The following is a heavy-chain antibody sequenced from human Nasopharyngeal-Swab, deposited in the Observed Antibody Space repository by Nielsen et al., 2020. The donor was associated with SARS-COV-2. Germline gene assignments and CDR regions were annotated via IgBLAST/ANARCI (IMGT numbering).Heavy chain of an antibody. Sequence: GESLNISCAASGFTFSSYAMSWVRQAPGKGLEWVSVIHSDPSNTYYVDSVKGRFTISRDNSKKTLFLQMDSLRVEDTAVYYCAKVRSWRLDAFDSWGQGTLVTVSS. J-gene: IGHJ4*02. V-gene: IGHV3-23*03. CDR1: GFTFSSYA. D-gene: IGHD6-13*01. CDR2: IHSDPSNT. CDR3: AKVRSWRLDAFDS.